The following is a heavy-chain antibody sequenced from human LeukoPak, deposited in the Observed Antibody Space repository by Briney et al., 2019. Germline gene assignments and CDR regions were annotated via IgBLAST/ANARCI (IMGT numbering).Heavy chain of an antibody. V-gene: IGHV4-34*01. CDR1: GGSFSGYY. Sequence: SETLSLTCAVYGGSFSGYYWSWIRQPPGKGLEWIGEINHSGSTNYNPSLKSRVTISVDTSKNQFSLKLSSVTAADTAVYYCARRNTNAWYFDSWGQGTLVTVSS. J-gene: IGHJ4*02. D-gene: IGHD2-2*01. CDR3: ARRNTNAWYFDS. CDR2: INHSGST.